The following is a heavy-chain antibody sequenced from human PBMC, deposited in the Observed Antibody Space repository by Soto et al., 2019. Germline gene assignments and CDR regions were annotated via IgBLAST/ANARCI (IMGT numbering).Heavy chain of an antibody. V-gene: IGHV4-59*08. CDR3: ARHKRSFSVGQFDY. CDR1: GGSISSYY. Sequence: QVQLQESGPGLVKPSETLSLTCTVSGGSISSYYWSWIRQPPGKGLEWIGYIYYSGSTNYNPSLKSRVTISVDTSKNQFSLKLSSVTAADTAVYYCARHKRSFSVGQFDYWGQGTLVTVSS. D-gene: IGHD1-26*01. CDR2: IYYSGST. J-gene: IGHJ4*02.